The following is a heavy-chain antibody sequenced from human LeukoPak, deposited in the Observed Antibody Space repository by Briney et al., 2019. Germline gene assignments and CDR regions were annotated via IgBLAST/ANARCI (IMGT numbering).Heavy chain of an antibody. CDR1: GFTFSSYR. Sequence: GGSLRLSCAASGFTFSSYRMSWVRQAPGKGLEWVANIKQDGSEKYYVDSVKGRFTISRDNAKNSLYLQMNSLRAEDTAVYHSARDAWFGETDIDYWGQGTLVTVSS. D-gene: IGHD3-10*01. CDR3: ARDAWFGETDIDY. J-gene: IGHJ4*02. CDR2: IKQDGSEK. V-gene: IGHV3-7*03.